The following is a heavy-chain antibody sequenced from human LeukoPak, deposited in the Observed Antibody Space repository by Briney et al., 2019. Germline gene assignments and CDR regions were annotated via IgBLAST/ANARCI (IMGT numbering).Heavy chain of an antibody. CDR1: GFTFSSYS. CDR3: ASENSGSSCIDY. Sequence: GGSLGLSCAASGFTFSSYSMNWVRQAPGKGLEWVSSISSSSSYIYYADSVKGRFTISRDNAKNSLYLQMNSLRAEDTAVYYCASENSGSSCIDYWGQGTLVTVSS. J-gene: IGHJ4*02. CDR2: ISSSSSYI. D-gene: IGHD2-15*01. V-gene: IGHV3-21*01.